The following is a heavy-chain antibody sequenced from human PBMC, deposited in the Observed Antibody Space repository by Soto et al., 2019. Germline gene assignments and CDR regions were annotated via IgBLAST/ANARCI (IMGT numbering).Heavy chain of an antibody. J-gene: IGHJ6*02. CDR2: ISSSSSYI. CDR1: GFTFSSYS. D-gene: IGHD3-9*01. V-gene: IGHV3-21*01. Sequence: EVQLVESGGGLVKPGGSLRLSCAASGFTFSSYSMNWVRQAPGKGLEWVSSISSSSSYIYYADSVKGRFTISRDNAKNSLYLTMNSLRAEDTAVYYCARPLRYFDSGYGGVWGQGTTVTVSS. CDR3: ARPLRYFDSGYGGV.